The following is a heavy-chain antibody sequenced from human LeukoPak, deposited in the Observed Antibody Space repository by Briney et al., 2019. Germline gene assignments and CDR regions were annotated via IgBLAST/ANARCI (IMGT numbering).Heavy chain of an antibody. CDR2: ISSSSSYI. Sequence: GGSLRLSCAASGFTFSGYSMNWVRQAPGKGLEWVSSISSSSSYIYYADSVKGRFTISRDNAKNSLYLQMNSLRAEDTAVYYCARLGEMAFDYWGQGTLVTVSS. D-gene: IGHD5-24*01. J-gene: IGHJ4*02. CDR3: ARLGEMAFDY. CDR1: GFTFSGYS. V-gene: IGHV3-21*01.